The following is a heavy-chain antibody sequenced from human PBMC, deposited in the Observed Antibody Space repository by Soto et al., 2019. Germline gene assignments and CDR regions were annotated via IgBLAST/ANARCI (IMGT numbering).Heavy chain of an antibody. D-gene: IGHD6-19*01. CDR3: ATGRPGIAVAGTDY. CDR1: GFTFDDYA. Sequence: EVQLVESGGGLVQPGRSLRLSCAASGFTFDDYAMHWVRQAPGKGLEWVSGISWNSGSIGYTDSVKGRFTISIDNAKNSLYLQMNSLRAEDTALYYCATGRPGIAVAGTDYWGQGTLVTVSS. J-gene: IGHJ4*02. CDR2: ISWNSGSI. V-gene: IGHV3-9*01.